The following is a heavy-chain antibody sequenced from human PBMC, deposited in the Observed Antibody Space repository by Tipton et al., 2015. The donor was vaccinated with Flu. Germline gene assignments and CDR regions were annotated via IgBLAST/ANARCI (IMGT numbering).Heavy chain of an antibody. CDR2: IHYSGSP. CDR1: GDSMRSDYF. Sequence: LSLTCTVSGDSMRSDYFWGWIRQAPGKGLEWIGNIHYSGSPHYNPSLKSRVTISVDTSKNQFSLKLSSVTAADTAVYYCARGSPNGRYAYYYGVDVWGPGTTVTVSS. V-gene: IGHV4-38-2*02. D-gene: IGHD2-8*01. CDR3: ARGSPNGRYAYYYGVDV. J-gene: IGHJ6*02.